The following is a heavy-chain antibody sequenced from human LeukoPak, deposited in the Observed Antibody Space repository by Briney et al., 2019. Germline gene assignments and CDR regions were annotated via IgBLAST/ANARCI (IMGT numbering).Heavy chain of an antibody. CDR1: GFTFSSYA. V-gene: IGHV3-23*01. CDR3: AKDRPNYYHSNGHYYRRDGDS. J-gene: IGHJ5*01. Sequence: GGSLRLSCDASGFTFSSYAMSWVRQGTTRGLEWVSSITSSGEATYYADSVKGRSTISRDNYRYTLYLQMNSLRAEDTAVYYCAKDRPNYYHSNGHYYRRDGDSWGQGALVTVST. D-gene: IGHD3-22*01. CDR2: ITSSGEAT.